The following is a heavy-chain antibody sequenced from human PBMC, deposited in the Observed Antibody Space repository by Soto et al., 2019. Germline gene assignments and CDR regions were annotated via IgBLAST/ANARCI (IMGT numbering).Heavy chain of an antibody. CDR3: TRGHCSSTSCSAFDY. J-gene: IGHJ4*02. Sequence: GSLRLSCPASGFTFFDYTIIFFRHSPVKGREWVSFIRSKTYGGTTEYAASVKGRFTISRDESKSIAYLQMNSLKTEDTAVYYCTRGHCSSTSCSAFDYWGQGTLVTVSS. CDR1: GFTFFDYT. D-gene: IGHD2-2*01. V-gene: IGHV3-49*03. CDR2: IRSKTYGGTT.